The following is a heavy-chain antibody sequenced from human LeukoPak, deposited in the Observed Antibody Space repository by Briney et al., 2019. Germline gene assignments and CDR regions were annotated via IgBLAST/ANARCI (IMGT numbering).Heavy chain of an antibody. J-gene: IGHJ3*01. V-gene: IGHV1-2*06. D-gene: IGHD1-26*01. Sequence: ASVKVSCKAFGYTFTGYYMHCVRQAPGQGLEWMGRFDPNNGGTSYAQKFQGRVTITRDTSVSTDYMELSSLRSDDTAVYYCAHGGGSYGDVWGQGTMVAVSS. CDR1: GYTFTGYY. CDR3: AHGGGSYGDV. CDR2: FDPNNGGT.